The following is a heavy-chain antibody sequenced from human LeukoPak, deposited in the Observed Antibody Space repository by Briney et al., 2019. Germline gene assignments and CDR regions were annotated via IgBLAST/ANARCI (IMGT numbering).Heavy chain of an antibody. CDR1: GYTFTNYG. CDR3: ARSREVAALWSPFDY. Sequence: SVKVSCKASGYTFTNYGISWVRQAPGQGLEWMGGIIPIFGTANYAQKFQGRVTITADESTSTAYMELSSLRSEDTAVHYCARSREVAALWSPFDYWGQGTLVTVSS. CDR2: IIPIFGTA. J-gene: IGHJ4*02. D-gene: IGHD6-19*01. V-gene: IGHV1-69*13.